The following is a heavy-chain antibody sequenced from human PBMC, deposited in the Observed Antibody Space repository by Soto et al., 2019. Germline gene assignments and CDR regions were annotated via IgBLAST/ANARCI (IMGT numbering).Heavy chain of an antibody. D-gene: IGHD2-15*01. V-gene: IGHV4-61*01. J-gene: IGHJ5*02. CDR2: IYYSGST. Sequence: SETLSLTCTVSGGSVSSGSYYWSWIRQPPGKGLEWIGYIYYSGSTNYNPSLKSRVTISVDTSKNQFSLKLSSVTAADTAVYYCARGRYCSGGSCYSNWLDPWAQ. CDR3: ARGRYCSGGSCYSNWLDP. CDR1: GGSVSSGSYY.